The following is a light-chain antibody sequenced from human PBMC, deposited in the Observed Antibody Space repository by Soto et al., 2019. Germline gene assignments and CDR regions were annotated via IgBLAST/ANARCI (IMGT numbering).Light chain of an antibody. CDR2: AAT. CDR1: QSIDTY. V-gene: IGKV1-39*01. Sequence: DIQMTQSPSSLSASVGERVTITCRASQSIDTYLNWYQLKPGKAPNLLIYAATRLHTGVPSRFSGSGSGTGFTLTISNLQPEYFATYYCQQVYSTPGTFGQGTKV. J-gene: IGKJ1*01. CDR3: QQVYSTPGT.